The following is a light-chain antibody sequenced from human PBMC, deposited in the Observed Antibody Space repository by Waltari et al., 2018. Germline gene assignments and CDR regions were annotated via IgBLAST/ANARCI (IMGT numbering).Light chain of an antibody. CDR2: EVT. Sequence: QSALTQPPSASGSPGQSVTISCTGTSGDIGAYNSFPWYQQHPGRAPKLMIYEVTKRPSGVPDRFSGSRSGNTASLTVSGLQTEDEADYFCSSYADSNVLFGGGTKLTVL. J-gene: IGLJ2*01. CDR3: SSYADSNVL. V-gene: IGLV2-8*01. CDR1: SGDIGAYNS.